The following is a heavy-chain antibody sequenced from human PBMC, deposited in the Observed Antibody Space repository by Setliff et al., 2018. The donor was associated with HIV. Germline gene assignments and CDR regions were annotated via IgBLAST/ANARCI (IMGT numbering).Heavy chain of an antibody. D-gene: IGHD3-22*01. Sequence: KVSCKASRFTFTRAAVQWVRQARGQRPEWIGWIVVGSGNTKYAQRFQERVTITRDMSTRTAYMELSSLRSEDTAVYYCAVDLGDYYYDTTDYYYGGGLGYWGQGTLVTVSS. CDR1: RFTFTRAA. J-gene: IGHJ4*02. V-gene: IGHV1-58*01. CDR2: IVVGSGNT. CDR3: AVDLGDYYYDTTDYYYGGGLGY.